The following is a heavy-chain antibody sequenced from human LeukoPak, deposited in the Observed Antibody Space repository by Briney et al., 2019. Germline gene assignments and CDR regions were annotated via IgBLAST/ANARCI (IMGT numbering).Heavy chain of an antibody. Sequence: GGSLRLSCAASGFTFSNSAMSWVRQAPGKGLEWVSTLSGSGITTYYADSVKGRFTISRDNSKNTLYLQMTTLRAEDTAVYYCAKGIYSSGWSYFDYWGHGTLVTVSS. J-gene: IGHJ4*01. V-gene: IGHV3-23*01. CDR2: LSGSGITT. CDR1: GFTFSNSA. D-gene: IGHD6-19*01. CDR3: AKGIYSSGWSYFDY.